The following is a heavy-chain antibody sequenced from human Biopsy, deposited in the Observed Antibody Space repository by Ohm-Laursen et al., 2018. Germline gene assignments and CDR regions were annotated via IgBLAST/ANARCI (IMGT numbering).Heavy chain of an antibody. J-gene: IGHJ4*02. V-gene: IGHV2-5*01. D-gene: IGHD3-16*01. CDR2: IWWKGDK. CDR1: GFSLSTSGVA. Sequence: STQTLTLTCTFSGFSLSTSGVAVGWILQPPEKALDWLAFIWWKGDKGYNPSFLRRLTITKETSNNPVALTMTNMDPVDTATYYCARTYYDYSWATNPVYYFDSWGQGTLVTVSS. CDR3: ARTYYDYSWATNPVYYFDS.